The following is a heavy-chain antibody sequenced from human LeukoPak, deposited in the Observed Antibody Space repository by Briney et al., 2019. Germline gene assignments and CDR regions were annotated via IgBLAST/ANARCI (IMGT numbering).Heavy chain of an antibody. J-gene: IGHJ4*02. D-gene: IGHD3-10*01. Sequence: SETLSLTCSASGGYVNTRSYFWGWIRQSPGKGLEWIASMYYSGTTYYNPSLKSRVTISVDTLKSQLSLKLSSVTAADTAVYYCAKDSHYYGSGSYLPPIDYWGQGTLVTVSS. CDR1: GGYVNTRSYF. CDR3: AKDSHYYGSGSYLPPIDY. V-gene: IGHV4-39*02. CDR2: MYYSGTT.